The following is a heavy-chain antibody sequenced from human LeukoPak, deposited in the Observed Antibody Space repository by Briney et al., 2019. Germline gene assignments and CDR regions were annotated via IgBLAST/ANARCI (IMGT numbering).Heavy chain of an antibody. CDR1: GGSISSYY. J-gene: IGHJ4*02. CDR2: TYYSGST. Sequence: PSETLSLTCTVSGGSISSYYWSWIRQPPGKGLEWIGYTYYSGSTNYNPSLKSRVTISVDTSKNQFSLKLSSVTAADTAVYYCARAESSSPGDLDYWGQGTLVTVSS. V-gene: IGHV4-59*01. CDR3: ARAESSSPGDLDY. D-gene: IGHD6-13*01.